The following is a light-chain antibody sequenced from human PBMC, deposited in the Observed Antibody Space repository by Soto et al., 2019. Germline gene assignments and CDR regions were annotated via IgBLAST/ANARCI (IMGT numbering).Light chain of an antibody. Sequence: IVMTQSPATLSVSPGERATLSCRASQAISDNLAWYQHKPGQPPRLLIYDASTRATGIPARFSGGGSGTDFTLTVTRLEPEDFAVYYCQQYGSSITFGQGTRLEI. CDR2: DAS. V-gene: IGKV3-15*01. CDR1: QAISDN. CDR3: QQYGSSIT. J-gene: IGKJ5*01.